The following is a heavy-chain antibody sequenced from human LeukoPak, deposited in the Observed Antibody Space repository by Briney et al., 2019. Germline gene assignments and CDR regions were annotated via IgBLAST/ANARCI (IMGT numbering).Heavy chain of an antibody. J-gene: IGHJ4*02. V-gene: IGHV3-48*01. CDR1: GLSFSSHW. CDR3: ARGGVTGPHY. D-gene: IGHD1-14*01. CDR2: ISSSSSTI. Sequence: GGSLRLSCAASGLSFSSHWMSWVRQAPGKGLEWVSYISSSSSTIYYADSVKGRFTISRDNAKNSLYLQMNSLRAEDTAVYYCARGGVTGPHYWGQGTLVTVSS.